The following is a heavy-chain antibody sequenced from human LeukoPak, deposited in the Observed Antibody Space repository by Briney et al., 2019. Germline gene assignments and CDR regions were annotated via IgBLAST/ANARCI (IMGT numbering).Heavy chain of an antibody. CDR1: GYTFTSYD. CDR3: ARAKDYGDHNYYYGMDV. CDR2: MNPNSGNT. V-gene: IGHV1-8*01. D-gene: IGHD4-17*01. J-gene: IGHJ6*04. Sequence: ASVKVSCKASGYTFTSYDINWVRQATGQGLEWMGWMNPNSGNTGYAQKFQGGVTMTRNTSISTAYMELSSLRSEDTAVYYCARAKDYGDHNYYYGMDVWGKGTTVTVSS.